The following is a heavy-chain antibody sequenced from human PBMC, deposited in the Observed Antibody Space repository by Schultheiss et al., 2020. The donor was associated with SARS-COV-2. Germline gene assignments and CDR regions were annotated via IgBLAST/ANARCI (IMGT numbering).Heavy chain of an antibody. D-gene: IGHD3-3*01. J-gene: IGHJ4*02. CDR1: GFTFSSYA. V-gene: IGHV4-38-2*01. CDR3: ARTSVLRFLEWMYYFDY. CDR2: IYYSGST. Sequence: GSLRLSCAASGFTFSSYAMSWVRQAPGKGLEWIGSIYYSGSTYYNPSLKSRVTISVDTSKNQFSLKLSSVTAADTAVYYCARTSVLRFLEWMYYFDYWGQGTLVTVSS.